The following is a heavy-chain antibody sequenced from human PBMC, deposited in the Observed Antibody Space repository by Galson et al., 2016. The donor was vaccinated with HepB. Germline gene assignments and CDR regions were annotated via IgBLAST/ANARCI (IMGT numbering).Heavy chain of an antibody. J-gene: IGHJ5*02. CDR3: ARDDKSGSWSWFDP. Sequence: SVKASCKASGYRFTSYGFSWLRQAPGQGLEWMGWISASNGNTDYPQKFQGRVTMTTDTSTNTAYMEMRSLRSDDTAVYYCARDDKSGSWSWFDPWGQGTLVTVSS. V-gene: IGHV1-18*01. D-gene: IGHD6-13*01. CDR1: GYRFTSYG. CDR2: ISASNGNT.